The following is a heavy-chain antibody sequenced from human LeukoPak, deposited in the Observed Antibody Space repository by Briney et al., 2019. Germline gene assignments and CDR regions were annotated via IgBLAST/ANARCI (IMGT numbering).Heavy chain of an antibody. Sequence: PSETLSLTCAVSGYSISSGVYFRGWIRQPPGKGLEWIGSIHHSGSTYYNPSLKSRVTISVDTSKNQFSLRLTSVTAADTAVYYCARAVLYWGQGTLVTVSS. CDR1: GYSISSGVYF. J-gene: IGHJ4*02. CDR3: ARAVLY. V-gene: IGHV4-38-2*01. CDR2: IHHSGST.